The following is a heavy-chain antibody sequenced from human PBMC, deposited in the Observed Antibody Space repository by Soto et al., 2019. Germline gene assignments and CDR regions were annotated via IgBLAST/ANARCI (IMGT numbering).Heavy chain of an antibody. CDR2: INAGNGNT. D-gene: IGHD3-22*01. J-gene: IGHJ6*02. CDR1: GYTFTSYA. Sequence: QVQLVQSGAEVKKPGASVKVSCKASGYTFTSYAMHWVRQAPGQRLEWMGWINAGNGNTKYSQKFQGRVTITRDTSASTAYMELSSLRSEDTAVYYCARDSESSGYYYHYYYGMDVWGQGTTVTVSS. CDR3: ARDSESSGYYYHYYYGMDV. V-gene: IGHV1-3*01.